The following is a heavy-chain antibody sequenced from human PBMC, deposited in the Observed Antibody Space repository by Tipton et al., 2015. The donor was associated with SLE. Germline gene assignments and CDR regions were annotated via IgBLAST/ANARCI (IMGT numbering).Heavy chain of an antibody. CDR2: VYDSGST. D-gene: IGHD3-10*02. Sequence: TLSLTCTVSGASLTSTTFFWAWIRQPPGKGLEWIGHVYDSGSTYYNPSLKSRLTMSVDTSKNQVSLNLNSVTAADTAVYYCASVRGAFDIWGQGTMVTVSS. V-gene: IGHV4-61*05. J-gene: IGHJ3*02. CDR1: GASLTSTTFF. CDR3: ASVRGAFDI.